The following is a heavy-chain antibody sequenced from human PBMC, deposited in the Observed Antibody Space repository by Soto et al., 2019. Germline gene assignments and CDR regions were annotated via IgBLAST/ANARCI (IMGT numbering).Heavy chain of an antibody. CDR1: GFTFSSYA. CDR2: ISGSGGST. V-gene: IGHV3-23*01. J-gene: IGHJ4*02. Sequence: EVQLLESGGGLVQPGGSLRLSCAASGFTFSSYAMSWVRQAPGKGLEWVSAISGSGGSTYYADSVKGRFTISRDNSKNTLYLQMNSLRAEDTAVYYCAKGFTITFGGVIVTKPYYFDYWGQGTLVTVSS. CDR3: AKGFTITFGGVIVTKPYYFDY. D-gene: IGHD3-16*02.